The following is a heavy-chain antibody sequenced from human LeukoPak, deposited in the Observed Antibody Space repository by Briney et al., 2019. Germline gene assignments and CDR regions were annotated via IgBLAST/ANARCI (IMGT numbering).Heavy chain of an antibody. CDR2: IYSGGST. CDR1: GFTVSSNY. D-gene: IGHD2-2*01. V-gene: IGHV3-66*02. J-gene: IGHJ5*02. CDR3: ARDREQLLWGWFDP. Sequence: GGSLRLSCAASGFTVSSNYMSWVRQAPGKGLEWVSVIYSGGSTYYADSVKGRFTISRDNSKNTLYLQMNSLRAEDTAVYYCARDREQLLWGWFDPWGQGTLVTVSS.